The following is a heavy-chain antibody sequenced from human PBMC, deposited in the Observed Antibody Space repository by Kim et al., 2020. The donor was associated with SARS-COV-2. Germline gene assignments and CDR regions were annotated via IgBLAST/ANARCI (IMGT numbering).Heavy chain of an antibody. CDR2: INHSGST. D-gene: IGHD3-22*01. Sequence: SETLSLTCAVYGGSFSGYYWSWIRQPPGKGLEWIGEINHSGSTNYNPSLKSRVTISVDTSKNQFSLKLSSVTAADTAVYYCARGTKYYYDSSGYYPFDYWGQGTLVTVSS. CDR3: ARGTKYYYDSSGYYPFDY. J-gene: IGHJ4*02. CDR1: GGSFSGYY. V-gene: IGHV4-34*01.